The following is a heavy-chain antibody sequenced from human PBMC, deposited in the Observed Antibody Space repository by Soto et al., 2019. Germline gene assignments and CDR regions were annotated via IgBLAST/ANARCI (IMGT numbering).Heavy chain of an antibody. Sequence: SVKASCKAPGGTFSSYAISWVRQAPGQGLEWTGGIIPIFGTANDAQKFQGRGTITADESTSTAYMELSSLRSEDTAVYYCARDRAGYCSGGSCQPYYYYGMDVWGQGTTVTVSS. J-gene: IGHJ6*02. D-gene: IGHD2-15*01. CDR3: ARDRAGYCSGGSCQPYYYYGMDV. V-gene: IGHV1-69*13. CDR2: IIPIFGTA. CDR1: GGTFSSYA.